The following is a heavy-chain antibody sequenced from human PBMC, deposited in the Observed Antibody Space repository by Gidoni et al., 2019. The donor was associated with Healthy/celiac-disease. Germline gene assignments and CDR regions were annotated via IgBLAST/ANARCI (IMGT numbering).Heavy chain of an antibody. Sequence: QVQLVESGGGVVQPGRSLRLSCAASGFTFSSYAMPWVRQAPGKGLDWVAVISYDGSNKYYADSVKGRFTISRDNSKNTLYLQMNSLRAEDTAVYYCARDRVRSSYDFWSGYYTGFDYWGQGTLVTVSS. CDR1: GFTFSSYA. CDR2: ISYDGSNK. J-gene: IGHJ4*02. D-gene: IGHD3-3*01. CDR3: ARDRVRSSYDFWSGYYTGFDY. V-gene: IGHV3-30-3*01.